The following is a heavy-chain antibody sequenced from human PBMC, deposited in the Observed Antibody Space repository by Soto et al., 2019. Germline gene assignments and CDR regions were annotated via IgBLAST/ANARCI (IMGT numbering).Heavy chain of an antibody. V-gene: IGHV1-18*01. Sequence: ASVKVSCKASGYTFTSYGISWVRQAPGQGLEWMGWISAYNGNTNYAQKLQGRVTMTTDTSTGTAYMELRSLRSDDTAVYYCARVRTPLYSSSSRGGYYYYYGMDVWGQGTTVTVSS. D-gene: IGHD6-6*01. CDR3: ARVRTPLYSSSSRGGYYYYYGMDV. J-gene: IGHJ6*02. CDR1: GYTFTSYG. CDR2: ISAYNGNT.